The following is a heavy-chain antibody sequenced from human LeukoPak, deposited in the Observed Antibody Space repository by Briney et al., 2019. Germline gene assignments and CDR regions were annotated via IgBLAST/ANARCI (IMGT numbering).Heavy chain of an antibody. Sequence: GGSLRLSCAASGFTFSSYWMSWVRQAPGKGLEWVSSISSSSSYIYYADSVKGRFTISRDNAKNSLYLQMNSLRAEDTAVYYCARDRRLYYYGSGIKTTWGQGTLVTVSS. CDR3: ARDRRLYYYGSGIKTT. CDR2: ISSSSSYI. J-gene: IGHJ4*02. V-gene: IGHV3-21*01. CDR1: GFTFSSYW. D-gene: IGHD3-10*01.